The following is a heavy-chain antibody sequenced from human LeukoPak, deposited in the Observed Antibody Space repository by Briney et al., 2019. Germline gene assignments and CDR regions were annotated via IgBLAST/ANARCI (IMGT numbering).Heavy chain of an antibody. CDR2: IYPGDSDT. J-gene: IGHJ4*02. CDR1: GYSFTSYW. D-gene: IGHD5-24*01. Sequence: GESLKISCKGSGYSFTSYWIAWGRQMPGKGLGWMGIIYPGDSDTRYSPSFQGQVTISADKSIITAYLQWSSLEASDTAMYYCARQGDGYNWAFDYWGQGTLVTVSS. V-gene: IGHV5-51*01. CDR3: ARQGDGYNWAFDY.